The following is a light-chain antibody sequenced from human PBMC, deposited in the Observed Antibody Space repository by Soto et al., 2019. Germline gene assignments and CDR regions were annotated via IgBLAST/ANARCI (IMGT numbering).Light chain of an antibody. CDR3: AGWDETLSGV. J-gene: IGLJ3*02. V-gene: IGLV1-47*01. Sequence: QSVLTQPPSVSGTPGQRVIISCSGGTSNIGTNYVYWFQHLPGTAPKLLIYRNDQRPSGVPERFSGSKSGTSASLAISGLRPEDEANYYCAGWDETLSGVFGGGTKVTVL. CDR2: RND. CDR1: TSNIGTNY.